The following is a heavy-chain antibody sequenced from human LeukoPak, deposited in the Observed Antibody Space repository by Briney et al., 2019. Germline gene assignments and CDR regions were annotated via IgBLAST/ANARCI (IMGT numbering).Heavy chain of an antibody. D-gene: IGHD1-26*01. CDR1: GFTFTSYG. CDR3: ARGGALTSFDS. Sequence: ASVKVSCKASGFTFTSYGISWVRQTPGQGLEWMGWISAYNGKTNYAQKFQGRVTMTTDTSTSTAYMDLRSLRSDDTAVYYCARGGALTSFDSWGQGTLITVSS. CDR2: ISAYNGKT. V-gene: IGHV1-18*01. J-gene: IGHJ4*02.